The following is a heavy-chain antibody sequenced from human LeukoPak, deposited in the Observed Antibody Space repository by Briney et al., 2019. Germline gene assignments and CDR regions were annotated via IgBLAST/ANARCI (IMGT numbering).Heavy chain of an antibody. J-gene: IGHJ6*02. CDR3: ARVGITNYYYGMDV. V-gene: IGHV3-7*01. D-gene: IGHD3-3*01. CDR1: GFTFSSYA. Sequence: GGSLRLSCAASGFTFSSYAMSWVRQAPGKGLEWVANIKQDGSEKYYVDSVKGRFTISRDNAKNSLYLQMNSLRAEDTAVYYCARVGITNYYYGMDVWGQGTTVTVSS. CDR2: IKQDGSEK.